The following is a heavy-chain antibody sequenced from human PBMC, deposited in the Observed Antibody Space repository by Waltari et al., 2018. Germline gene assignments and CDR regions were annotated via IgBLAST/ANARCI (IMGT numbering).Heavy chain of an antibody. V-gene: IGHV4-38-2*01. CDR3: ARHLIAALNWFDP. Sequence: QVQLQESGPGLVKPSETLSLTCAVSGYSISSGYYWGWIRQPPGKGLEWIGSIYHSGITYYNPSLKSRVTISVDTSKNQFSLKLSSVTAADTAVYYCARHLIAALNWFDPWGQGTLVTVSS. CDR1: GYSISSGYY. J-gene: IGHJ5*02. CDR2: IYHSGIT. D-gene: IGHD6-13*01.